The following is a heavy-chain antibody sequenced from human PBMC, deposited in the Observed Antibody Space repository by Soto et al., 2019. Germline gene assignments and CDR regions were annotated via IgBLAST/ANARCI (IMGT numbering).Heavy chain of an antibody. CDR3: TTDSLFTGQLVRMDN. J-gene: IGHJ4*01. V-gene: IGHV3-15*07. Sequence: GGSLRLSCAASGFTFSDAWINWVRQAPGKGLEWVGRIKSKTDGGTTDFAAPVKGRFAISRDDSGDMVYMQMYSLKTDDTAVYYCTTDSLFTGQLVRMDNWGHGTLVTVSS. D-gene: IGHD3-9*01. CDR1: GFTFSDAW. CDR2: IKSKTDGGTT.